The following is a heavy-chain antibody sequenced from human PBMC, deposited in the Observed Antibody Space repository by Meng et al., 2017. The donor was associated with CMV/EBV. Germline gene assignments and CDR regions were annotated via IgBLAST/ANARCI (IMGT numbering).Heavy chain of an antibody. CDR1: GFTFSDYY. CDR3: VRSSGWSLFDY. D-gene: IGHD6-19*01. J-gene: IGHJ4*02. Sequence: VQLVRARAEMKKPGASVKVSCTTSGFTFSDYYIHWVRQAPGQGLEWMGWVNSNNDATNYARKFQGRVSMTRDTSISTAHMELSRLMSDDTAVYYCVRSSGWSLFDYWGQGTLVTVSS. CDR2: VNSNNDAT. V-gene: IGHV1-2*02.